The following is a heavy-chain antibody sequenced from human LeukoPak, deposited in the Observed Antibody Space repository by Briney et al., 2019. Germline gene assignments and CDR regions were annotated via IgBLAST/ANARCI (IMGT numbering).Heavy chain of an antibody. CDR1: GFTFSTYA. V-gene: IGHV3-33*08. D-gene: IGHD5-18*01. CDR3: ARGGLYVNTAMIRHWYFHI. CDR2: IWYDGNNT. Sequence: GGSLRLSCSASGFTFSTYAMHWVRQAPGKGLEWVAVIWYDGNNTYYADSVKGRFTISRDTSKNTLYLQMNSLRTEDTAVYYCARGGLYVNTAMIRHWYFHIWGRGTLVTVSS. J-gene: IGHJ2*01.